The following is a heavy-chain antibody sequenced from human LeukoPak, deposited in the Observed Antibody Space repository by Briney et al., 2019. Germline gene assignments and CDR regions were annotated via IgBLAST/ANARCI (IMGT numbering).Heavy chain of an antibody. Sequence: ASVKVSCKASGYTFTSYDINWVRQATGQGLEWMGWMNPNSGNTGYAQKLQGRVTMTTDTSTSTAYMELRSLRSDDTAVYYCASGGDWGQGTLVTVSS. CDR3: ASGGD. CDR2: MNPNSGNT. V-gene: IGHV1-8*01. D-gene: IGHD1-26*01. CDR1: GYTFTSYD. J-gene: IGHJ4*02.